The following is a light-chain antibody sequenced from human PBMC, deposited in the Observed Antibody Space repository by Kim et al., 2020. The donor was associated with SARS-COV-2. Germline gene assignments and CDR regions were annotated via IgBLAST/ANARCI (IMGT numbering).Light chain of an antibody. CDR1: QSIGSS. J-gene: IGKJ5*01. CDR3: QQYKQWPPFT. V-gene: IGKV3-15*01. CDR2: GAS. Sequence: APGERATRACRASQSIGSSLAWFQQKRGQAPRLLIYGASTRATGVPARFSGSGSGTEFTLTISGLQSEDFGLYYCQQYKQWPPFTFGHGTRLEIK.